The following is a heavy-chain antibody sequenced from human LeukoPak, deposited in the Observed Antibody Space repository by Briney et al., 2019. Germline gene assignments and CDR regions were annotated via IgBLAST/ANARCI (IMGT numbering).Heavy chain of an antibody. V-gene: IGHV6-1*01. CDR2: TYYRSTWYN. Sequence: SQTLSLTCAISGDSVSSNSVTWNWIRQSPSRGLEWLGRTYYRSTWYNDYAVSVRGRITVNPDTSKNQFPLHLNSVAPEDTAVYYCARRLTQYDCFDPWGQGILVTVSS. J-gene: IGHJ5*02. CDR1: GDSVSSNSVT. CDR3: ARRLTQYDCFDP. D-gene: IGHD2-2*01.